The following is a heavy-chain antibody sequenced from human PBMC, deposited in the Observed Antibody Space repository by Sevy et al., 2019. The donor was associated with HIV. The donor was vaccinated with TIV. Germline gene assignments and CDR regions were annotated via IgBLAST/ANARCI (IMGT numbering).Heavy chain of an antibody. CDR1: GFTVSINY. CDR3: ARGKGGYGYGLNY. D-gene: IGHD5-18*01. CDR2: IYSDGTT. Sequence: GALRLSLSASGFTVSINYITWVRQAPGKGLEGGSVIYSDGTTHHGDSVTGRFTISRDNPVNTLYLQMNSLRVEDTAGYYCARGKGGYGYGLNYWGQGTLVTVSS. V-gene: IGHV3-66*01. J-gene: IGHJ4*02.